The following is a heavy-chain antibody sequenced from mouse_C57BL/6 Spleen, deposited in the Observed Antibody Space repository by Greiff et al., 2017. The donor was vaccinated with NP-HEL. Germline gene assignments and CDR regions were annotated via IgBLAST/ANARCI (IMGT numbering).Heavy chain of an antibody. V-gene: IGHV1-82*01. CDR2: IYPGDGDT. CDR1: GYAFSSSW. J-gene: IGHJ2*01. CDR3: ARSPYYFDY. Sequence: LVKPGASVKISCKASGYAFSSSWMNWVKQRPGKGLEWIGRIYPGDGDTNYNGKFKGKATLTADKSSSTAYMQLSSLTSEDSAVYFCARSPYYFDYWGQGTTLTVSS.